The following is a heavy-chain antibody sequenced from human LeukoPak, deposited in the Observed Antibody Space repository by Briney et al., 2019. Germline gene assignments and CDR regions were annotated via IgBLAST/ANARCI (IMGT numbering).Heavy chain of an antibody. CDR2: IYYSGST. Sequence: SETLSLTCTVSGDSISSYYWSWIRQPPGQGLEWIGYIYYSGSTNYNPSLKSRVTISVDTSKNQFSLKLSSVTAADTAVYYCARAWGYSSSWFDYYYYYGMDVWGQGTTVTVSS. CDR1: GDSISSYY. D-gene: IGHD6-13*01. V-gene: IGHV4-59*08. CDR3: ARAWGYSSSWFDYYYYYGMDV. J-gene: IGHJ6*02.